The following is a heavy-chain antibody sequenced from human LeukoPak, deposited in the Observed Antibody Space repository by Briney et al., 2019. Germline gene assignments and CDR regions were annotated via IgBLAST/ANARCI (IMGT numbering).Heavy chain of an antibody. D-gene: IGHD1-14*01. CDR2: INHSGST. J-gene: IGHJ4*02. CDR1: GGSFSGYY. V-gene: IGHV4-34*01. Sequence: KPSETLSLTCAVYGGSFSGYYWSWIRQPPGKGLEWIGEINHSGSTNYNPSLKSRVTISVDTSKNQFSLKLSSVTAADTAVYYCARGRQLAGGYFGYWGQGTLVTVSS. CDR3: ARGRQLAGGYFGY.